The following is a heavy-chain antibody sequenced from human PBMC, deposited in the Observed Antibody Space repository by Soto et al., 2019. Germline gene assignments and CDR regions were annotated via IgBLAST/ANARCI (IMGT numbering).Heavy chain of an antibody. CDR3: AREDPSSFGYG. CDR2: IWYDGSNK. V-gene: IGHV3-33*01. D-gene: IGHD5-18*01. J-gene: IGHJ4*02. Sequence: QVQLVESGGGVVQPGRSLRLSCAASGFTFSNYAMHWVRQAPGKGLEWVAVIWYDGSNKYYADSVKGRFTISRDNSKSTLYLQMNSLRAEDTAVYYCAREDPSSFGYGWRQGTLVTVSS. CDR1: GFTFSNYA.